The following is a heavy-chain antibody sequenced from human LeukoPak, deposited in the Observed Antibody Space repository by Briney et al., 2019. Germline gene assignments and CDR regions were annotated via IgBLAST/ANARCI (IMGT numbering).Heavy chain of an antibody. J-gene: IGHJ3*02. Sequence: GGSLRLSCAASGSTFSSYWMHWVRQAPGKGLVRVSRINGDGTSTDYADSVKGRFSISRDNAKNTLYLQMNSLRSEDTAVYYCAKEPHSDYSDHTDSFDIWGQGTMVTVSS. D-gene: IGHD4-17*01. V-gene: IGHV3-74*01. CDR2: INGDGTST. CDR1: GSTFSSYW. CDR3: AKEPHSDYSDHTDSFDI.